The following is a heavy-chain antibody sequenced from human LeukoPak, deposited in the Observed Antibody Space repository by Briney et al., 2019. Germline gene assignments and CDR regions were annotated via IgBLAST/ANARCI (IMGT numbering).Heavy chain of an antibody. CDR2: ISGSGGNT. Sequence: GGSLRLSCAASGFTFSTYAMSWVRQAPGKGLGWVSRISGSGGNTYYADSVKGRFTISRDNSKNTLYLQMNSLRVEDTAVYYCARHAAVAYFDILTEEDYWGQGTLVTVSS. V-gene: IGHV3-23*01. J-gene: IGHJ4*02. CDR1: GFTFSTYA. CDR3: ARHAAVAYFDILTEEDY. D-gene: IGHD3-9*01.